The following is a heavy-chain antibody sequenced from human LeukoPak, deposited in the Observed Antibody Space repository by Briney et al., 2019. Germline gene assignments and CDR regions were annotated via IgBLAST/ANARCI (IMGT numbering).Heavy chain of an antibody. J-gene: IGHJ4*02. Sequence: ASVKVSCKASGYTFTGYYMHWVRQAPGQGLEWMGRINPNSGGTNYALKFQGRVTMTRDTSISTAYMELSRLRSDDTAVYYCARDDSGYDYYFDYWGQGTLVTVSS. CDR1: GYTFTGYY. CDR3: ARDDSGYDYYFDY. D-gene: IGHD5-12*01. V-gene: IGHV1-2*06. CDR2: INPNSGGT.